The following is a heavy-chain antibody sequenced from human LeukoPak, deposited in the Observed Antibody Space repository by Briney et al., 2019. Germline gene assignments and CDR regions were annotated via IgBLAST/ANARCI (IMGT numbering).Heavy chain of an antibody. J-gene: IGHJ4*02. CDR1: GGSISSYY. Sequence: SETLSLTCTVSGGSISSYYWSWIRQPPGKGLEWIGYIYYSGSTNYNPSLKSRVTISVDTSKNQFSLKLSSVTAADTAVYYCAGSPDYYDSSGYIDYWGQGTLVTVSS. CDR2: IYYSGST. D-gene: IGHD3-22*01. V-gene: IGHV4-59*01. CDR3: AGSPDYYDSSGYIDY.